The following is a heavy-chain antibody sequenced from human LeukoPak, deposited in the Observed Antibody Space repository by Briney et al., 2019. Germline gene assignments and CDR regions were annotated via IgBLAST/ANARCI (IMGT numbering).Heavy chain of an antibody. Sequence: GGSLRLSCAASGFTFSSYAMHWVRQAPGKGLEWVSSISSSGNYIYYADSVKGRFTVSRDNAKNSLYLQMNSLRAEDTAVYYCARDIDSSTGASGTYYYYYGMDVWGNGTTVTVSS. D-gene: IGHD6-13*01. J-gene: IGHJ6*04. CDR3: ARDIDSSTGASGTYYYYYGMDV. CDR1: GFTFSSYA. V-gene: IGHV3-21*01. CDR2: ISSSGNYI.